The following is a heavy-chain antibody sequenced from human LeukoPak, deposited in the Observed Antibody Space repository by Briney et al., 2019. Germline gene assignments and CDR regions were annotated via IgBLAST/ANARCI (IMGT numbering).Heavy chain of an antibody. CDR1: GFTFDEYG. Sequence: PGGSLRLSCAASGFTFDEYGMTWVRQAPGKGLEWVCGINWSGESTGCADSVKGRFTISRDNAKNSLYLQMNSLRADDTAIYYCARGGRGRWGQGTLVTVSS. V-gene: IGHV3-20*04. D-gene: IGHD5-12*01. CDR3: ARGGRGR. CDR2: INWSGEST. J-gene: IGHJ4*02.